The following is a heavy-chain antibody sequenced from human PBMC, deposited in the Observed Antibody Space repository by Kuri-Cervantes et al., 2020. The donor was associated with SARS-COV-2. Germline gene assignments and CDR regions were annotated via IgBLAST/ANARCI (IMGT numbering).Heavy chain of an antibody. CDR3: AKSLGYSYGYSGY. J-gene: IGHJ4*02. Sequence: GESLKISCAASGFTFSGYAMNWVRQAPGRGLEWVSAISGSGASTYYADSVKGRFTISRDNSKDTLYLQMNSLRAEDTAVYYCAKSLGYSYGYSGYWGQGTLVTVSS. CDR2: ISGSGAST. CDR1: GFTFSGYA. V-gene: IGHV3-23*01. D-gene: IGHD5-18*01.